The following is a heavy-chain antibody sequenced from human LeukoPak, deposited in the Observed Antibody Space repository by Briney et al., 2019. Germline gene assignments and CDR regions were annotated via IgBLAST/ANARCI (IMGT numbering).Heavy chain of an antibody. Sequence: SETLSLTCTVSGGSISSYYWSWIRQPTGKGLEWIGYIYYSGSTNYNPSLKSRVTISVDASKNQFSLKLSSVTAADTAVYYCARARTGSGSIAFAVWGQGTMVTVSS. V-gene: IGHV4-59*08. CDR3: ARARTGSGSIAFAV. CDR2: IYYSGST. J-gene: IGHJ3*01. D-gene: IGHD1-26*01. CDR1: GGSISSYY.